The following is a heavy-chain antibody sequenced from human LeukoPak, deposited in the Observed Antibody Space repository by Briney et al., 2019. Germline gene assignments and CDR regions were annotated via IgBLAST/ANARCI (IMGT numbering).Heavy chain of an antibody. CDR1: GFTFDDYA. CDR2: ISWNSNM. Sequence: GGSLRLSCAASGFTFDDYAMHWVRQAPGKGLEWVSGISWNSNMGYADSVKGRFTISRDNAKNSLYLQMNSLRPEDTALYYCAKGGGSSDYYFDYWGQGTLVTVSS. J-gene: IGHJ4*02. CDR3: AKGGGSSDYYFDY. V-gene: IGHV3-9*01. D-gene: IGHD3-22*01.